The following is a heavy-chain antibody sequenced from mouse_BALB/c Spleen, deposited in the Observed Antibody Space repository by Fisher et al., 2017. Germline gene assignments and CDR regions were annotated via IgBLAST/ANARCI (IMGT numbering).Heavy chain of an antibody. CDR3: ARYGHEGYFDV. J-gene: IGHJ1*01. Sequence: KFKGKATLTADKSSSTAYMELRSLTSEDTAVYYCARYGHEGYFDVWGAGTTVTVS. D-gene: IGHD1-2*01. V-gene: IGHV1-18*01.